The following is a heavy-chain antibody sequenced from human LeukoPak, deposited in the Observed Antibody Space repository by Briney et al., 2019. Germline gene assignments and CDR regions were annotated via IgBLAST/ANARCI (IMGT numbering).Heavy chain of an antibody. Sequence: SETLSLTCTVSGGSISSGSYYWSWIRQPAGKGLEWIGRIYTSGSTNYNPSLKSRVTISVDTSKNQFSLKLSSVTAADTAVYYCARDSPTYYGSGSMWGQGTLVTVSS. J-gene: IGHJ4*02. CDR2: IYTSGST. CDR3: ARDSPTYYGSGSM. V-gene: IGHV4-61*02. D-gene: IGHD3-10*01. CDR1: GGSISSGSYY.